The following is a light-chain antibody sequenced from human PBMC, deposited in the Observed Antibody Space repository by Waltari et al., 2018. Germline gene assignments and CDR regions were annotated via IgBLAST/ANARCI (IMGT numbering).Light chain of an antibody. CDR1: NSDVGAYNY. J-gene: IGLJ1*01. Sequence: QSVLTQPPSATGSPGQSVTISCTGTNSDVGAYNYVSCYQQHPAKVPKLLIYEVTKRPSGVPDRFSGSKSGNTASLTVSGLQADDEADYYCSSYAHNNHFVFGTGTKVTVL. CDR2: EVT. CDR3: SSYAHNNHFV. V-gene: IGLV2-8*01.